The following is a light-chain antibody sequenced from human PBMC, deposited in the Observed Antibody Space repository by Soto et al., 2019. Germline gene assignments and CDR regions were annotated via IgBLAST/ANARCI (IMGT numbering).Light chain of an antibody. J-gene: IGLJ1*01. Sequence: QSALTQPASVSGSPGQSITISCTGTSSDVGGYNYVSWYQQHPGKAPKLMIYDVSNRPSGVSNHFSGSKSGNTASLTISGLQAEDEADYYGSSYTRRNPLFVFGTGTK. CDR2: DVS. CDR1: SSDVGGYNY. V-gene: IGLV2-14*03. CDR3: SSYTRRNPLFV.